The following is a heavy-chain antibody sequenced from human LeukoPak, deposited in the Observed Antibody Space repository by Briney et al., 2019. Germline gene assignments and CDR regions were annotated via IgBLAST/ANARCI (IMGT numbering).Heavy chain of an antibody. CDR3: ARLFGTAHY. V-gene: IGHV3-48*03. CDR1: GFPFSSYE. CDR2: ISSSGSTI. D-gene: IGHD2-21*01. Sequence: GGSLRLSCAVSGFPFSSYEMNWVRQAPGKGLEWVSLISSSGSTIYYADSVKGRFTISRDNAKNSLYLQMNSLRAEDTAVYYCARLFGTAHYWGQGTLVTVSS. J-gene: IGHJ4*02.